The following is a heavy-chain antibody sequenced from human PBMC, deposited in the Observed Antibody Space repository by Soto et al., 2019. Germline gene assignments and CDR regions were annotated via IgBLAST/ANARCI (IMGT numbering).Heavy chain of an antibody. CDR3: ATGGRGYSSSFSRFYFEY. CDR2: ILPIFNTA. Sequence: ASVKVSCKASGGTFSSNAISWVRQAPGQGPEWMGGILPIFNTANYAQNFQGRVTITADESTSTSYMELTSLKSEDTAIYCCATGGRGYSSSFSRFYFEYWGHGTLVTVSS. D-gene: IGHD5-18*01. J-gene: IGHJ4*01. V-gene: IGHV1-69*13. CDR1: GGTFSSNA.